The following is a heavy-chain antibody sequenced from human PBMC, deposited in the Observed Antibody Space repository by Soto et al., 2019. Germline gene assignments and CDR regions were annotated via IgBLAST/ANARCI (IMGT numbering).Heavy chain of an antibody. CDR3: ARHGDISTRRSANDY. CDR2: ISVSGGST. D-gene: IGHD6-6*01. V-gene: IGHV3-23*01. J-gene: IGHJ4*02. CDR1: RFTFSSYA. Sequence: GGSLRLSCAASRFTFSSYAMCWVRQAPGKGLEWVSSISVSGGSTYYADSVKGRFTISRDNSKNTLYLQMNSLRAEDTAMYYCARHGDISTRRSANDYWGQGALVTVSS.